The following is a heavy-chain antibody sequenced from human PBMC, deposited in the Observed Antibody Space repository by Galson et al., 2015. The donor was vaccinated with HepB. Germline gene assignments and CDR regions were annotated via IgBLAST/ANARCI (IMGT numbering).Heavy chain of an antibody. J-gene: IGHJ6*03. Sequence: SVKVSCKASGGTFSSYAISWVRQAPGQGLEWMGGIIPIFGTANYAQKFQGRVTITADESTSTAYMELSSLRSEDTAVYYCAGTDVDTAMVDPYYYYYYMDVWGKGATVTVSS. V-gene: IGHV1-69*13. CDR2: IIPIFGTA. CDR3: AGTDVDTAMVDPYYYYYYMDV. CDR1: GGTFSSYA. D-gene: IGHD5-18*01.